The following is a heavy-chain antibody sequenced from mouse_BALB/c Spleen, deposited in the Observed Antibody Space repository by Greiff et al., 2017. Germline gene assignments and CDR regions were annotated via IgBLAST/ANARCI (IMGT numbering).Heavy chain of an antibody. Sequence: EVQLQQSGTVLARPGASVKMSCKASGYSFTSYWMHWVKQRPGQGLEWIGAIYPGNSDTSYNQKFKGKAKLTAVTSASTAYMELSSLTNEDSAVYYCTPITTVVAYPFDYWGQGTTLTVSS. V-gene: IGHV1-5*01. CDR3: TPITTVVAYPFDY. D-gene: IGHD1-1*01. J-gene: IGHJ2*01. CDR1: GYSFTSYW. CDR2: IYPGNSDT.